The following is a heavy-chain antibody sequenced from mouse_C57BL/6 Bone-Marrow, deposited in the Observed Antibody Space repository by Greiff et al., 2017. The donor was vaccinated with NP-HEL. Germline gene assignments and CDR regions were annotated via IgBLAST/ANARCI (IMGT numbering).Heavy chain of an antibody. CDR2: INPGSGGT. J-gene: IGHJ3*01. V-gene: IGHV1-54*01. D-gene: IGHD2-4*01. CDR1: GYAFTNYL. Sequence: VQLQQSGAELVRPGTSVKVSCKASGYAFTNYLIEWVKQRPGQGLDWIGVINPGSGGTNYNEKFKGKATLTADKSSSTAYMQLSSLTSEDSAVYFCARGGIYYDYAWFAYWGQGTLVTVSA. CDR3: ARGGIYYDYAWFAY.